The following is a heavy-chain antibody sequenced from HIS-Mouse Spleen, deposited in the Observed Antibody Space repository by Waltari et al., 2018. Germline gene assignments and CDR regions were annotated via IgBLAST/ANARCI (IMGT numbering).Heavy chain of an antibody. CDR3: ARDRELYFDY. D-gene: IGHD1-26*01. CDR1: GGSISSSSYY. J-gene: IGHJ4*02. Sequence: QLQLQESGPGLVKPSETLSLTCTVSGGSISSSSYYWGWIRQPPGKGLEWIGSIYYSGSTYSNPSLKSRVPISVDTSKNQFSLKLSSVTAADTAVYYCARDRELYFDYWGQGTLVTVSS. CDR2: IYYSGST. V-gene: IGHV4-39*07.